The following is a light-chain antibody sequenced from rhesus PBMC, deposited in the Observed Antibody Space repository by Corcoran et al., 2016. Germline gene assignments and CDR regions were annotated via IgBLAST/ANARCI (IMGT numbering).Light chain of an antibody. CDR1: QSISSW. V-gene: IGKV1-22*01. CDR2: KAS. CDR3: QQYSSSPYS. J-gene: IGKJ2*01. Sequence: DIQMTESPSSLSASVGDTVTITCRASQSISSWLAWYQQKPGKAPKLLIYKASTLQSGVPSRFSGTGSGTDFTLTISSLQSVDFATYYCQQYSSSPYSFGQGTKVEIK.